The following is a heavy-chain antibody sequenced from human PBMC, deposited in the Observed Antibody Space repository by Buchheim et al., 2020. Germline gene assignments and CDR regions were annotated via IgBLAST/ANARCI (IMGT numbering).Heavy chain of an antibody. CDR1: GFTFSSYG. Sequence: QVQLVESGGGVVQPGRSLRLSCAASGFTFSSYGMHWVRQAPGKGLEWVAVISYDGSNKYYADSVKGRFTISRDNSKNKLYLQMNSLRAEDTAVYYCARSQGTMIVYPEGDWGQGTL. V-gene: IGHV3-30*03. D-gene: IGHD3-22*01. CDR3: ARSQGTMIVYPEGD. J-gene: IGHJ4*02. CDR2: ISYDGSNK.